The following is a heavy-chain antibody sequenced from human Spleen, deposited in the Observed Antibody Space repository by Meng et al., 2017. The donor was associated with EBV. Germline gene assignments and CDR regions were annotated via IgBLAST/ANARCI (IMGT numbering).Heavy chain of an antibody. Sequence: QGDVVQSGAEVKRPGSAVKVSCKISGSTFHSYAMSWLRQAPGQGLEWMGGLIPSFGKSKYAQKFQDRLRITADEATSTVYMELNTLTSADAAVYFCARADGFSNYDIARWFDPWGQGTLVTVSS. CDR1: GSTFHSYA. CDR2: LIPSFGKS. J-gene: IGHJ5*02. D-gene: IGHD3-22*01. CDR3: ARADGFSNYDIARWFDP. V-gene: IGHV1-69*01.